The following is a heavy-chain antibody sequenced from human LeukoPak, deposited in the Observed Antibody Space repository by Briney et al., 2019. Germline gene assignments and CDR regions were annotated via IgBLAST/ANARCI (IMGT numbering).Heavy chain of an antibody. CDR1: GGSFSGYY. Sequence: SETLSLTCAVYGGSFSGYYWSWIRQPPGKGLEWIGEINHSGSTNYNPSLKSRVTISVDTSKNQFSLKLSSVTAADTAVYYCARGSSGLCYFDYWGQGTLVTVSS. CDR3: ARGSSGLCYFDY. CDR2: INHSGST. V-gene: IGHV4-34*01. D-gene: IGHD6-19*01. J-gene: IGHJ4*02.